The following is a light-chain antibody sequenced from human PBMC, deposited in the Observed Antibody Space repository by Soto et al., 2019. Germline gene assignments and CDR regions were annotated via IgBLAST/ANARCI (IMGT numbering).Light chain of an antibody. CDR1: QSVDRN. CDR2: GAS. CDR3: QQYDSWPLT. J-gene: IGKJ4*01. Sequence: EIVMTQSPGTLSVSTEEVATLSCRASQSVDRNLAWYQQKPGQAPRLLIYGASTRPTGIPDRFSGSGSGTEFSLTISSLQSEDFAVYYCQQYDSWPLTCGGGTKVEIK. V-gene: IGKV3D-15*01.